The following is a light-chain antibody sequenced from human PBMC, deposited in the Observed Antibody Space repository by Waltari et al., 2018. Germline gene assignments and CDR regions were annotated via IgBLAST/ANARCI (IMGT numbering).Light chain of an antibody. J-gene: IGKJ1*01. CDR3: QQSYSTPWT. Sequence: DIQMTQSPSSLSASVGNRVTITCRASQTIRIYLNWYQQKPGKAPKLLIYAASSLQSGVPSRFSGGGSGTDFTLTISSLQPEDFATYYCQQSYSTPWTFGRGTKVDIK. CDR2: AAS. CDR1: QTIRIY. V-gene: IGKV1-39*01.